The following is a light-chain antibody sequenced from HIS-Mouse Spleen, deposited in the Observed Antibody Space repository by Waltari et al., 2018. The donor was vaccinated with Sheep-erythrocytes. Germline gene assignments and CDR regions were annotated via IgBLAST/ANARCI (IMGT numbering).Light chain of an antibody. CDR2: EGS. CDR3: CSYAGSSTPWV. CDR1: SSDVGSYNL. V-gene: IGLV2-23*01. Sequence: QSALTQPASASGSPGQSITLSCPGTSSDVGSYNLVPWYQQHPGKAPKPMIYEGSKRPSGVSNRFSGSKSGNTASLTISGLQAEDEADYYCCSYAGSSTPWVFGGGTKLTVL. J-gene: IGLJ3*02.